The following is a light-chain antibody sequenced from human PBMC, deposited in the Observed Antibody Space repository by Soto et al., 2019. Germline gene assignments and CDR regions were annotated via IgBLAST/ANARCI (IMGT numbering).Light chain of an antibody. CDR1: QSISSY. V-gene: IGKV1-39*01. Sequence: DIQMTQSPSSLSASVGDRVTITCRASQSISSYLNWYQQKPGKAPKLLIYAASSLQSGVPSRFSGRGSGTYFTLTISSLQPEDFSTYYCQHSYSTPPSFGHGTKLEIK. CDR2: AAS. CDR3: QHSYSTPPS. J-gene: IGKJ2*01.